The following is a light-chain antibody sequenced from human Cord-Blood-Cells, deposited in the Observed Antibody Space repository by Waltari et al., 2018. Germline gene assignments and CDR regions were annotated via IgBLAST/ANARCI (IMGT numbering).Light chain of an antibody. V-gene: IGLV2-14*03. CDR2: DVS. Sequence: QSALTKPASVSGSPGQSITISCTGTSSDVGGYNYVSWYQQHPGKAPKLMIYDVSNRPSGVSNRFSGSKSGNTASLTISGLQAEDEADYYCSSHTSSSTWVFGGGTKLTVL. J-gene: IGLJ3*02. CDR3: SSHTSSSTWV. CDR1: SSDVGGYNY.